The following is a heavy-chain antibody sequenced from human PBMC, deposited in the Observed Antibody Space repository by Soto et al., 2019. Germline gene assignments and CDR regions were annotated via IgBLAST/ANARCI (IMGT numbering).Heavy chain of an antibody. V-gene: IGHV4-34*01. D-gene: IGHD3-22*01. CDR3: ARPCDSSGYYYFDY. CDR1: GGSFSGYC. Sequence: SETLSLTCAVSGGSFSGYCWSWVRQPPGKGLEWIGDINHSGSTNYNPSPKSRLTITVNTSKNKFYLKLSCRTAADTAVYYYARPCDSSGYYYFDYWGQGTLVTVSS. J-gene: IGHJ4*02. CDR2: INHSGST.